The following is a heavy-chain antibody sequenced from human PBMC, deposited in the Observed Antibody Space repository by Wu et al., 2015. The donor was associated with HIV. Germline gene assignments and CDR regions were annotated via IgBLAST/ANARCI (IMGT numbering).Heavy chain of an antibody. D-gene: IGHD2-15*01. CDR2: VSTFDSTT. J-gene: IGHJ4*02. CDR3: ATWKVVADSLRLDY. CDR1: GYTFINYA. V-gene: IGHV1-18*01. Sequence: QLIQSGAEVKESGASVKVSCKTSGYTFINYAITWVRQAPGQGLEWMGWVSTFDSTTNYAQKFQGRVTMTTDTSTNTAYMELRSLRSDDTAVYYCATWKVVADSLRLDYWGQGTLVTVSS.